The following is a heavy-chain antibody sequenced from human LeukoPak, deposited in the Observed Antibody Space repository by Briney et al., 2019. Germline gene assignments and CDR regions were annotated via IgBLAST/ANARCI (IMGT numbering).Heavy chain of an antibody. CDR3: AQSGSLYFPYDY. CDR2: IYSGGST. J-gene: IGHJ4*02. Sequence: PGGSLRLSCAVSGFTVSSNYMSWVRQAPGKGLEWVSVIYSGGSTYYADSVKGRFTISRDNSKNTLYLQMNSLRADDTAVYYCAQSGSLYFPYDYWGQGALVIVSP. CDR1: GFTVSSNY. V-gene: IGHV3-53*01. D-gene: IGHD2-15*01.